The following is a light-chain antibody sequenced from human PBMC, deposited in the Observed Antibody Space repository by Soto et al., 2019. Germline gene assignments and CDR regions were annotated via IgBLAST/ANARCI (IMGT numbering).Light chain of an antibody. CDR1: NSDIGAYDY. CDR3: GSYASATLI. V-gene: IGLV2-14*01. Sequence: QSALTQPASVSGSPGQSITISCTGSNSDIGAYDYVSWYQQHPGKPPTLLIYEVTFRPSVVPNRFSGSKSGNTATLTIYGLLNEDEADYCCGSYASATLIFGGGTKVTVL. CDR2: EVT. J-gene: IGLJ2*01.